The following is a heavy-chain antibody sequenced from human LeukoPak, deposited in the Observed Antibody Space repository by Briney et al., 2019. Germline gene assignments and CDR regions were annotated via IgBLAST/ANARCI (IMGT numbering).Heavy chain of an antibody. J-gene: IGHJ4*02. CDR3: ARVRWFGELSY. V-gene: IGHV4-34*01. Sequence: SETLSLTCAVYGGSFSGYYWSWIRQPPGKGLEWIGEINHSGSTNYNPSLKSRVTISVDTSKNQFSLKLSSVTAADTAVYYCARVRWFGELSYWGQGTLVTVSS. CDR2: INHSGST. CDR1: GGSFSGYY. D-gene: IGHD3-10*01.